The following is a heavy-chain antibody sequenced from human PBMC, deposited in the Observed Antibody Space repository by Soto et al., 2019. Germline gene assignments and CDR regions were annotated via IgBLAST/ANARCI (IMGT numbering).Heavy chain of an antibody. V-gene: IGHV3-30*03. Sequence: QVQLVESGGGVVQPGRSLRLSCAASGFTFTSYGIHWVRQAPGKGLEWVAVISNDGSKQHYADSLKGRFTISRDKSKNVVYLQMNSLRPEDTAVYYCARDRGVTWFGAIFTARPDYWGQGTLVTVSS. CDR3: ARDRGVTWFGAIFTARPDY. CDR2: ISNDGSKQ. D-gene: IGHD3-10*01. CDR1: GFTFTSYG. J-gene: IGHJ4*02.